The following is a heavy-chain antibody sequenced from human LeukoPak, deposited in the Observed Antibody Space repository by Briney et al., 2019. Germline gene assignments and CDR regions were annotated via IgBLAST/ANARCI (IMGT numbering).Heavy chain of an antibody. CDR3: ARDPAPYDSSGYNY. CDR2: ISSSSSYI. V-gene: IGHV3-21*01. CDR1: GFTFSSYS. Sequence: MPGGSLRLSCAASGFTFSSYSMNWVRQAPGKGLEWVSSISSSSSYIYYADSVKGRFTISRDNAKNSLYLQMNSLRAEDTAVYYCARDPAPYDSSGYNYWGQGTLVTVSS. D-gene: IGHD3-22*01. J-gene: IGHJ4*02.